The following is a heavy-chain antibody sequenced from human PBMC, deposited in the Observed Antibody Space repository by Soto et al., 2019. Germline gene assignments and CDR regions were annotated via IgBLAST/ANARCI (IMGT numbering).Heavy chain of an antibody. V-gene: IGHV3-23*01. CDR1: GFTFSSHA. D-gene: IGHD1-26*01. CDR3: AKVVGTTALVGIDY. CDR2: ISGNGGDT. Sequence: EVQLLESGGGLVQPGGSLRLSCRAAGFTFSSHAMNWVRQAPGKGLEWVSSISGNGGDTYYADSVKGRYTISRDNSKNPLYLQMNGLRAEDTAVYFCAKVVGTTALVGIDYWGQGTLVTVSS. J-gene: IGHJ4*02.